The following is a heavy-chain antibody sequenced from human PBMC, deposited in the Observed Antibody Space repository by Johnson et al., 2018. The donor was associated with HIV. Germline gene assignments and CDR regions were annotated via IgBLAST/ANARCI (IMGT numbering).Heavy chain of an antibody. CDR1: GFTFSNYW. V-gene: IGHV3-7*01. CDR2: INRDGSEK. CDR3: ARDRRGATIDDAFDI. Sequence: VQLVESGGGVVQTGRSLRLSCASSGFTFSNYWMTWVRQAPGKGLEWVANINRDGSEKYYVDSVKGRFTISRDNSKNTLYLQMNSLRAEDTAVYYCARDRRGATIDDAFDIWGQGTMVTVSS. D-gene: IGHD1-26*01. J-gene: IGHJ3*02.